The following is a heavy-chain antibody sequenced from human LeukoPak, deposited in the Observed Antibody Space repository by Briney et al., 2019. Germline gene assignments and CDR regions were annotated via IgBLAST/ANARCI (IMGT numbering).Heavy chain of an antibody. J-gene: IGHJ6*03. D-gene: IGHD6-13*01. CDR1: GFTFSSYA. CDR3: AREGYSSSWYAYYYYYMDV. V-gene: IGHV3-30*04. Sequence: GGSLRLSCAASGFTFSSYAMHWVRRAPGKGLEWVAVISYDGSNKYYADSVKGRFTISRDNSKNTLYLQMNSLRAEDTAVYYCAREGYSSSWYAYYYYYMDVWGKGTTVTVSS. CDR2: ISYDGSNK.